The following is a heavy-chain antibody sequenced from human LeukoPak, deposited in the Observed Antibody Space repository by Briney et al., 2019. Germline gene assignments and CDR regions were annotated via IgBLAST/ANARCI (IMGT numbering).Heavy chain of an antibody. Sequence: GGSLRLSCAASGFTFSYYWMSWVRQAPGKGLEWVANIKQGGSEKYSVDSVKGRFTISRDNAKNSLYLQMNSLRVEDTAVYYCARDLGCGMDVWGQGTTVIVSS. J-gene: IGHJ6*02. V-gene: IGHV3-7*01. CDR1: GFTFSYYW. CDR3: ARDLGCGMDV. D-gene: IGHD7-27*01. CDR2: IKQGGSEK.